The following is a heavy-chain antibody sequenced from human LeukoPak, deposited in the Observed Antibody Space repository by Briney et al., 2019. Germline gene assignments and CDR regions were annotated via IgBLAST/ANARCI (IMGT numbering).Heavy chain of an antibody. CDR1: GFTFGDYA. CDR2: IRSKAYGGTT. CDR3: TRVHYYYDSSGGTR. Sequence: AGGSLRLSCTASGFTFGDYAMSWVRQAPGKGLEWVGFIRSKAYGGTTEYAASVKGRFTISRDDSKSIAYLQMNSLKTEDTAVYYCTRVHYYYDSSGGTRWGQGTLVTVSS. J-gene: IGHJ4*02. D-gene: IGHD3-22*01. V-gene: IGHV3-49*04.